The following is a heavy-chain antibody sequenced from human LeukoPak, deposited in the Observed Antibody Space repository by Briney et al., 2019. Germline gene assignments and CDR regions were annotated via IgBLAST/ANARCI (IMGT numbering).Heavy chain of an antibody. CDR1: GGSISSYY. Sequence: PSETLSLTCTVSGGSISSYYWSWIRQPPGTGLEWIGYIYYSGSTNYNPSLKSRVTISVDTSKNQFSLKLSSVTAADTAVYYCARDLGCSGGSCYSSVRTFHWFDPWGQGTLVTVSS. J-gene: IGHJ5*02. CDR2: IYYSGST. V-gene: IGHV4-59*01. CDR3: ARDLGCSGGSCYSSVRTFHWFDP. D-gene: IGHD2-15*01.